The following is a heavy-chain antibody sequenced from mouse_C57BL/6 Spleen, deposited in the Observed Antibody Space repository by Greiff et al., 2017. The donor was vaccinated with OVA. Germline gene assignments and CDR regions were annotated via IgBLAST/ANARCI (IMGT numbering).Heavy chain of an antibody. CDR1: GYTFTSYW. CDR3: ARWGYGNYPLFDY. V-gene: IGHV1-61*01. CDR2: IYPSDSET. D-gene: IGHD2-1*01. Sequence: QVQLQQPGAELVRPGSSVKLSCKASGYTFTSYWMDWVKQRPGQGLAWIGNIYPSDSETHYNQKFKDKATLTVDKSSSTAYMQLSSLTSEDSAVYYCARWGYGNYPLFDYWGQGTTLTVSS. J-gene: IGHJ2*01.